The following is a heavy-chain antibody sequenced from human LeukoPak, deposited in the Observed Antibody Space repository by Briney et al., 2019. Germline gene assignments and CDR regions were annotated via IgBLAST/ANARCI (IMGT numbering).Heavy chain of an antibody. D-gene: IGHD1-7*01. J-gene: IGHJ4*02. CDR3: ARGITGTRYGRNVHFDY. CDR1: GFTFSSYA. Sequence: GGSLRLSCAASGFTFSSYAMSWVRQAPGKGLEWVSAISGSGGSTYYADSVKGRFTISRDNSKNTLSLQMNSLRAEDTAVYYCARGITGTRYGRNVHFDYWGQGTLVTVSS. CDR2: ISGSGGST. V-gene: IGHV3-23*01.